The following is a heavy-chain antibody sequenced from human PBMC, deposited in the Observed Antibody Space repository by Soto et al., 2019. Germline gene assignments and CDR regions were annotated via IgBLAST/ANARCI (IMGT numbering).Heavy chain of an antibody. CDR3: ARVTSMVRGVIDNWFDP. CDR2: IITIYGPA. J-gene: IGHJ5*02. CDR1: GGTFSSYA. D-gene: IGHD3-10*01. Sequence: QVPLVQSGAEVKKPGSSVTVSCKASGGTFSSYAIHWVRQAPGQGLEWMGGIITIYGPAKYAQRLQGRVTITADESTTTVYMKLTSLTSQDTAVYYCARVTSMVRGVIDNWFDPWGHGTRVTVSS. V-gene: IGHV1-69*01.